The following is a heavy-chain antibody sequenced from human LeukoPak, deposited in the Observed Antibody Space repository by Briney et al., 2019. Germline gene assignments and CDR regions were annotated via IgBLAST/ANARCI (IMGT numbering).Heavy chain of an antibody. CDR3: AKDNSSGPKYYFDY. CDR1: GFTVSSYA. J-gene: IGHJ4*02. CDR2: ISSSGGST. V-gene: IGHV3-23*01. D-gene: IGHD3-22*01. Sequence: PGGSLRLSCAASGFTVSSYAMSWVRQAPGKGLEWVSAISSSGGSTSYADSVKGRFTISRDNSKNTLYLQMNSLRAEDTAVYYCAKDNSSGPKYYFDYWGQGTLVTVSS.